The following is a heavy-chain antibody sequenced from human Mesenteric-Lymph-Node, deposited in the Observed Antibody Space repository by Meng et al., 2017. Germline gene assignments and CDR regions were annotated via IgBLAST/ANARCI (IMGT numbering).Heavy chain of an antibody. CDR3: ARESFIFSDTESPFDY. D-gene: IGHD3-3*02. Sequence: ASVKVSCKASGYTLTSFAMNWVRQAPGQGLEWMGWINTNTGNPTYAQGFTGRFVFSLDTSVSTAYLQISGLKAEDTAVYYCARESFIFSDTESPFDYWGQGTLVTVSS. V-gene: IGHV7-4-1*02. CDR1: GYTLTSFA. CDR2: INTNTGNP. J-gene: IGHJ4*02.